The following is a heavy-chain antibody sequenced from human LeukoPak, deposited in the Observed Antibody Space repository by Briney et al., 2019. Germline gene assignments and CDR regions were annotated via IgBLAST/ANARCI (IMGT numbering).Heavy chain of an antibody. CDR3: VRDFTGENVFDI. V-gene: IGHV3-74*01. D-gene: IGHD3-9*01. CDR1: GVSFSRTW. Sequence: GGSLRLSCAASGVSFSRTWMHWVRQAPGKGLVWVSHINSDGISTTYADSVKGRFTISRDNTKDMVYLQMNSLRAEDTAVYYCVRDFTGENVFDIWGQGTKVTVSS. J-gene: IGHJ3*02. CDR2: INSDGIST.